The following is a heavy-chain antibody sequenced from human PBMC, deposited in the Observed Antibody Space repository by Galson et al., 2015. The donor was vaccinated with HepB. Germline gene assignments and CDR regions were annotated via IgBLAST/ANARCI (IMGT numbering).Heavy chain of an antibody. D-gene: IGHD1-26*01. Sequence: SVKVSCKASGYTFTSYAMHWVRQAPGQRLEWMGWTNAGNGNTKYSQKFQGRVTITRDTSASTAYMELSSLRSEDTAVYYCAGGRWGYYYGMDVWGQGTTVTVSS. J-gene: IGHJ6*02. CDR3: AGGRWGYYYGMDV. CDR1: GYTFTSYA. V-gene: IGHV1-3*01. CDR2: TNAGNGNT.